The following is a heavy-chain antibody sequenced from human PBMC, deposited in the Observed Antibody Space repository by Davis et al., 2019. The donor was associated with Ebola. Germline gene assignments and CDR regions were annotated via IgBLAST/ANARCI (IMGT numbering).Heavy chain of an antibody. D-gene: IGHD6-13*01. J-gene: IGHJ4*02. Sequence: AASVKVSCKASGYRFIGYYIHWVRQAPGQGLEWMGMINPNDGRTIYAQKFQGRVTVTRDTSTTTVYMDLSSLRPDDTAVYFCARGGANSNSWYYFDLWGQGTLVSVSS. CDR1: GYRFIGYY. CDR3: ARGGANSNSWYYFDL. V-gene: IGHV1-46*01. CDR2: INPNDGRT.